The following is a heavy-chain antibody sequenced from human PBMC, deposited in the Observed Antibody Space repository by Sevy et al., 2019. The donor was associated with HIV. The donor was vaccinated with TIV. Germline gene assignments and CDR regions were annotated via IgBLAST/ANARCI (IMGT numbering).Heavy chain of an antibody. J-gene: IGHJ6*02. V-gene: IGHV3-23*01. CDR3: ARRPDFGVIIPTGVLDV. CDR1: GFTFGTYA. CDR2: ISDSGRST. Sequence: GGSLRLSCAGSGFTFGTYAMTWVRQAPGKGLQWVSVISDSGRSTYYAYSVQGRVTISRDNSKNTMHLHMNSLRVEDTATYYCARRPDFGVIIPTGVLDVWGQGTTVTVSS. D-gene: IGHD3-3*01.